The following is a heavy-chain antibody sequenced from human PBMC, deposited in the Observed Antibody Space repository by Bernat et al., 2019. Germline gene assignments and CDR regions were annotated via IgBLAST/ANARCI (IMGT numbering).Heavy chain of an antibody. J-gene: IGHJ3*01. CDR2: IIPALDIT. V-gene: IGHV1-69*02. Sequence: QVHLVQSGPEVKKPGSTLRVSCKASGGSFSNYTIMWVRQAPGQGLEWMGRIIPALDITLDSRKFQGRVTFTADKSTVTAYMDLASLTSEDAATYYCARRRGYDSGVLDAFDLWGQGTMVTVSS. CDR3: ARRRGYDSGVLDAFDL. CDR1: GGSFSNYT. D-gene: IGHD3-22*01.